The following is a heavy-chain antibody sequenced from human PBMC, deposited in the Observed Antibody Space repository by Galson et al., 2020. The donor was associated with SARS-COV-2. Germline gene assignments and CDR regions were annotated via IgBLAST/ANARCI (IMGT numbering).Heavy chain of an antibody. Sequence: GGSLRLSCAASGFTFSSYAMSWVRQAPGKGLEWVSAIRGSGGSTYYADSVKGRFTISRDNSKNTLYLQMNSLRAEDTAVYYCAKDVGYIGATITSGFDYWGQGTLVTVSS. CDR3: AKDVGYIGATITSGFDY. CDR2: IRGSGGST. V-gene: IGHV3-23*01. CDR1: GFTFSSYA. J-gene: IGHJ4*02. D-gene: IGHD5-12*01.